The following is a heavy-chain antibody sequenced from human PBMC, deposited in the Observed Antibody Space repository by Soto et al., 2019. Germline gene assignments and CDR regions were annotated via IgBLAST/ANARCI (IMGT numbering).Heavy chain of an antibody. Sequence: GGSLRLSCAASGFTFDDYAMHWVRQAPGKGLEWVSGISWNSGSIGYADSVKGRFTISRDNAKNSLYLQMNSLRAEDTALYYCAKTSGSWFDPWGQGTLVTVSS. CDR3: AKTSGSWFDP. CDR2: ISWNSGSI. J-gene: IGHJ5*02. D-gene: IGHD6-19*01. V-gene: IGHV3-9*01. CDR1: GFTFDDYA.